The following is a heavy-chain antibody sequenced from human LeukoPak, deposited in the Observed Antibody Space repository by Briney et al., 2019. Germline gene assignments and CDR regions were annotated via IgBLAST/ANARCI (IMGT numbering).Heavy chain of an antibody. CDR2: IRQDESER. CDR3: ARGARRRREPITMVRGVIPYLPDY. Sequence: GGSLRLSCEASGFSFSSYWMTWVRQPPGKGPEWVANIRQDESERYSADSVKGRFTISRDNAKKSVYLHMSSLRAEDTALYYCARGARRRREPITMVRGVIPYLPDYWGQGTLVTVSS. CDR1: GFSFSSYW. J-gene: IGHJ4*02. V-gene: IGHV3-7*01. D-gene: IGHD3-10*01.